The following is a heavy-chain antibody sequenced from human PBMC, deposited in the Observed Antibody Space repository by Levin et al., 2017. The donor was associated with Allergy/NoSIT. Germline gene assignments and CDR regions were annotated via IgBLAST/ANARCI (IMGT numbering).Heavy chain of an antibody. D-gene: IGHD6-13*01. CDR2: INPNSGGT. CDR3: ARGAAAVIWYFDL. J-gene: IGHJ2*01. V-gene: IGHV1-2*02. CDR1: GYTFTGYY. Sequence: GESLKISCKASGYTFTGYYMHWVRQAPGQGLEWMGWINPNSGGTNYAQKFQGRVTMTRDTSISTAYMELSRLRSDDTAVYYCARGAAAVIWYFDLWGRGTLVTVSS.